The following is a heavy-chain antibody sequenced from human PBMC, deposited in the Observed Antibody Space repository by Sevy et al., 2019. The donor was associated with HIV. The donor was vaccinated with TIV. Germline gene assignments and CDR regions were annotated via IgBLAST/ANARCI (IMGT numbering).Heavy chain of an antibody. CDR3: AREGRGAAVDY. V-gene: IGHV3-7*01. J-gene: IGHJ4*02. CDR2: IKQDGSEK. CDR1: GFTFSSYW. D-gene: IGHD6-13*01. Sequence: GGSLRLSCAASGFTFSSYWMSWVRQAPGKGLEWVANIKQDGSEKYHVDSVKGRFTISRDNAKNSLYLQMNSLRAEETAMYYCAREGRGAAVDYWGQGTLVTVSS.